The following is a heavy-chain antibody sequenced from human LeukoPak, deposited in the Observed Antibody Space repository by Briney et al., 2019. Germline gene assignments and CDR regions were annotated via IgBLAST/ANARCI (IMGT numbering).Heavy chain of an antibody. J-gene: IGHJ6*03. Sequence: SETLSLTCTVSGGSISSYYWSWIRQPPGKGLVWVGYIYYSVSTKYNPSLKSRVTISVDTSKNQFSLKLSSVTAADTAVYYCARDWRGYYYMDVWGKGTTVTVSS. CDR1: GGSISSYY. CDR2: IYYSVST. V-gene: IGHV4-59*01. CDR3: ARDWRGYYYMDV.